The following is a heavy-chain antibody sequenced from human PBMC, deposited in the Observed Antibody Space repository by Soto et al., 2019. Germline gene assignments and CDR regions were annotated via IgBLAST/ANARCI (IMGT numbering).Heavy chain of an antibody. CDR3: ARGASLVRGGAYYYYGMDV. D-gene: IGHD2-15*01. CDR1: GYTFTGYY. J-gene: IGHJ6*02. Sequence: ASVKVSCKASGYTFTGYYMHWLRQAPGQGLEWMGWINPNSGGTNYAQKFQGWVTMTGDTSISTAYMELSRLRSDDTAVYYCARGASLVRGGAYYYYGMDVWGQGTTVTVSS. V-gene: IGHV1-2*04. CDR2: INPNSGGT.